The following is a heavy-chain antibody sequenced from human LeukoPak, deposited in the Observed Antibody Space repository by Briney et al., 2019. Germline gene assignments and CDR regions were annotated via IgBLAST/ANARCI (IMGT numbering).Heavy chain of an antibody. D-gene: IGHD2-21*01. CDR2: IF. CDR3: ARRHLSGGDPYYFDY. V-gene: IGHV5-51*01. CDR1: GYTFTNYW. J-gene: IGHJ4*02. Sequence: GESLKISCKGFGYTFTNYWIGWVRQMPGKGLEWMGIIFSPSFQGQVTISADKSIGTAYLQLSSLKASDSAMYYCARRHLSGGDPYYFDYWGQGTLVTVSS.